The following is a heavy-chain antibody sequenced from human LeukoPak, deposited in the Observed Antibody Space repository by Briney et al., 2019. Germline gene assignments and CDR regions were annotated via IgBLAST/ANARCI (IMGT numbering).Heavy chain of an antibody. CDR2: ISRSSSYI. CDR1: GFTFSTYS. CDR3: ARVEESASFDP. D-gene: IGHD3-3*01. J-gene: IGHJ5*02. V-gene: IGHV3-21*01. Sequence: GGSLRLSCAASGFTFSTYSMNWVRQAPGKGLEWVSSISRSSSYIYYADSVKGRFTISRDSAKNSLYLQMNSLRAEDTAVYYCARVEESASFDPWGQGTLVTVSS.